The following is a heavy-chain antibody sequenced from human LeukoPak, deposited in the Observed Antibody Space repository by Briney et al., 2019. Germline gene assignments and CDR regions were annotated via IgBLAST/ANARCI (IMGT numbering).Heavy chain of an antibody. V-gene: IGHV1-69*05. Sequence: SVKVSCKASGGTFSSYAISWVRQAPGQGLEWMGGIIPIFGTANYAQKFQGRVTITTDESTSTAYMELSSLRSEDTAVYYCARGSSGWYSFAYFQHWGQGTLVTVSS. J-gene: IGHJ1*01. CDR2: IIPIFGTA. D-gene: IGHD6-19*01. CDR3: ARGSSGWYSFAYFQH. CDR1: GGTFSSYA.